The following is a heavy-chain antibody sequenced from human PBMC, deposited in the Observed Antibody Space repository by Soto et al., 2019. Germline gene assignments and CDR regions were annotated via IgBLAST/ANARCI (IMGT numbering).Heavy chain of an antibody. V-gene: IGHV3-23*01. CDR2: ISGSGAGT. CDR1: GFTFSTYA. CDR3: AKENEVVVATRGDNWLDP. J-gene: IGHJ5*02. D-gene: IGHD2-15*01. Sequence: PGGSLRLSCAASGFTFSTYALSWVRQAPGKGLEWVSAISGSGAGTYYADSVKGRFTISRDNSKNTLYLQMNSLRGEDTAVYYCAKENEVVVATRGDNWLDPWGQGTLVTVSS.